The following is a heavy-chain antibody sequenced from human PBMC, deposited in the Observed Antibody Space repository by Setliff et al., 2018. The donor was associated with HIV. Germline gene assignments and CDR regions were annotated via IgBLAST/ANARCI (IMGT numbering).Heavy chain of an antibody. Sequence: QTGGSLRLSCAASGFTFSSYAMTWVRQAPGKGLEWVSGISSNGGRTDYADSVKGRFTISRDNSKNTLFLEMNYLRAEDTAVYYCAKVYGTGYFYYYYGMHVWGQGTTVTVSS. D-gene: IGHD2-8*02. CDR1: GFTFSSYA. J-gene: IGHJ6*02. CDR2: ISSNGGRT. CDR3: AKVYGTGYFYYYYGMHV. V-gene: IGHV3-23*01.